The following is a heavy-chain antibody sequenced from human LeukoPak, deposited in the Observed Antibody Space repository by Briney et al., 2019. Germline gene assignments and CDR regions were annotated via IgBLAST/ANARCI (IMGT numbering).Heavy chain of an antibody. CDR1: GFTFSSYW. J-gene: IGHJ4*02. V-gene: IGHV3-7*01. CDR3: ARDPRFGELSFLPFDY. CDR2: IKKDGSEK. D-gene: IGHD3-10*01. Sequence: GSLRLSCAASGFTFSSYWMSWVRQAPGKGLEWVANIKKDGSEKYYVDSVKGRFTIPRDNSKNTLYLQMNSLRAEDTAVYYCARDPRFGELSFLPFDYWGQGTLVTVSS.